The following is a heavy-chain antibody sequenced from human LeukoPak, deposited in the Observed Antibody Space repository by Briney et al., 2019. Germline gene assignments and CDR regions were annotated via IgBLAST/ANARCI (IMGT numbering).Heavy chain of an antibody. CDR3: ARSLEVEVAASWFDP. D-gene: IGHD2-15*01. V-gene: IGHV4-59*01. Sequence: SETPSLTCSVSGGSFTSYYWSWIRQSPGKGLEWIGYIYYTETNYNPSLKSRVTISLDTSKNQFSLNLTSVTAADTAFYYCARSLEVEVAASWFDPWGQGTLVTVSS. CDR2: IYYTET. J-gene: IGHJ5*02. CDR1: GGSFTSYY.